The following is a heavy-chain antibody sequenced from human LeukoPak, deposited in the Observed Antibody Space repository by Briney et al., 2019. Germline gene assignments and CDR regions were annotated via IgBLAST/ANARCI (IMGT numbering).Heavy chain of an antibody. J-gene: IGHJ6*02. CDR2: IYYSGST. CDR1: GGSISSYY. CDR3: ARGPGYYYYGMDV. V-gene: IGHV4-59*08. Sequence: SETLSLTCTVSGGSISSYYWSWIRQPPGKGLEWIGYIYYSGSTNYNPSLKSRVTISVDTSKNQFSLKLSSVTAADTAVYYCARGPGYYYYGMDVWGQGTTVTVSS.